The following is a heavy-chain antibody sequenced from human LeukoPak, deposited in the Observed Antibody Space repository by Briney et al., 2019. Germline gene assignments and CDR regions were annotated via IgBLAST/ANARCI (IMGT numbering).Heavy chain of an antibody. J-gene: IGHJ3*02. CDR3: ARGQLWFGEIDAFDI. CDR1: GYTFTSYD. CDR2: MNPNSGNT. D-gene: IGHD3-10*01. Sequence: GASVKVSCKASGYTFTSYDINWVRQATGQGLEWMGWMNPNSGNTGYAQKFQGRVTITRNTSISTAYKELSSLRSEDTAVYYCARGQLWFGEIDAFDIWGQGTMVTLYS. V-gene: IGHV1-8*03.